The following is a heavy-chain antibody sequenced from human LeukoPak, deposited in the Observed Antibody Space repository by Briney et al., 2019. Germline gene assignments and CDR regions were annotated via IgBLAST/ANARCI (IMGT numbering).Heavy chain of an antibody. Sequence: GGSLRLSCAASGFTFSSYSMKWVRQAPGKGLEWVGRIRNKANSYTTEYAASVKGRFAISRDDSKNSLYLQMNSLKTEDTAVYYCANLRGYSGYDCPWGQGTLVTVSS. CDR1: GFTFSSYS. D-gene: IGHD5-12*01. CDR3: ANLRGYSGYDCP. CDR2: IRNKANSYTT. J-gene: IGHJ5*02. V-gene: IGHV3-72*01.